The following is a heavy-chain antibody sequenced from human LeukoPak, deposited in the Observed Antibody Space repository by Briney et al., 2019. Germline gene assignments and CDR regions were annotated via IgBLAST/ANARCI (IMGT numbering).Heavy chain of an antibody. V-gene: IGHV4-34*01. D-gene: IGHD1-26*01. Sequence: SETLSLTCAVYGGSFSGYYWSWIRQPPGKGLEWIGEINHSGSTNYNPSLKSRVTISVDTSKNQFSLKLSSVTAADTAVYYCARHPRGRMAPGGLHWGQGTLVTVSS. CDR1: GGSFSGYY. CDR3: ARHPRGRMAPGGLH. CDR2: INHSGST. J-gene: IGHJ4*02.